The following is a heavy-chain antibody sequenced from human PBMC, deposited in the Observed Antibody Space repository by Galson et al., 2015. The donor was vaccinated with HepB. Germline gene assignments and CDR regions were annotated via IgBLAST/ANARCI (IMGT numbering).Heavy chain of an antibody. V-gene: IGHV3-30*18. CDR2: ISYDETNK. Sequence: SLRLSCAASGFTFNSYGMHWVRQAPGKGLEWVAVISYDETNKYYADSVKGRFTISRDNSKNTLYLQMNSLRAEDTAGYYCAKDGPRNIAGAYYYMDVWGKGTTVTVSS. J-gene: IGHJ6*03. CDR1: GFTFNSYG. D-gene: IGHD6-19*01. CDR3: AKDGPRNIAGAYYYMDV.